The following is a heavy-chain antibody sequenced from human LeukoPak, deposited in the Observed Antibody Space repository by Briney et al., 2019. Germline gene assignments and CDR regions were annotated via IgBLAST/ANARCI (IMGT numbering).Heavy chain of an antibody. CDR3: ATTGSGSYYDY. V-gene: IGHV3-21*01. Sequence: GGSLRLSCGASGFTFSSYTMNWVRQAPGKGLEWVSSISSSSSYIYYADSMKGRFTISRDNAKNSLYLQMNSLRAEDTAVYYCATTGSGSYYDYWGQGTLVTVSS. D-gene: IGHD1-26*01. CDR1: GFTFSSYT. CDR2: ISSSSSYI. J-gene: IGHJ4*02.